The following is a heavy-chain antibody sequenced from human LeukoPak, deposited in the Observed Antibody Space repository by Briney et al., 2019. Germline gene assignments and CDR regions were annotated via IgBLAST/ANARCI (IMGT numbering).Heavy chain of an antibody. Sequence: PGGPLRLSCAASGFTFSSYSMNWVRQAPGKGLEWVSSISSSSSYIYYADSVKGRFTISRDNAKNSLYLQMNSLRDEDTAVYYCARAHSGRVYFDYWGQGTLVTVSS. CDR3: ARAHSGRVYFDY. CDR2: ISSSSSYI. D-gene: IGHD3-10*01. J-gene: IGHJ4*02. CDR1: GFTFSSYS. V-gene: IGHV3-21*01.